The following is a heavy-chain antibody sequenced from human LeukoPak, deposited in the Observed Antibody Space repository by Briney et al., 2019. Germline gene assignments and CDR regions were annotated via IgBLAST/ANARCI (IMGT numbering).Heavy chain of an antibody. V-gene: IGHV3-23*01. Sequence: GGSLRLSCAASGFTFSSYAMSWVRQAPGKGLEWVSAISGSGGSTYYADSVKGRFTISRDNSKNTLYLQMNSLRAEDTAVYYSARSEAYYYGSGSYSAGSFYHYWGQGTLVTVSS. CDR2: ISGSGGST. CDR1: GFTFSSYA. D-gene: IGHD3-10*01. CDR3: ARSEAYYYGSGSYSAGSFYHY. J-gene: IGHJ4*02.